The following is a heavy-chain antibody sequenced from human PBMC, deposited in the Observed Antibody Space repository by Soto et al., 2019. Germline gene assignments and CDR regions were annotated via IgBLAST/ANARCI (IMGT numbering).Heavy chain of an antibody. CDR3: ARADLYGGILDY. V-gene: IGHV4-30-4*01. Sequence: QVQLQESGPGLVKPSQTLSLTCTVSGGSISSGDYYWSWIRQPPGKGLGWIGYIYYSGSTYYNPPLKRRVTISVEASKNQFSLKLSSVTAADTAVYYCARADLYGGILDYWGQGTLVTVAS. CDR2: IYYSGST. J-gene: IGHJ4*02. CDR1: GGSISSGDYY. D-gene: IGHD4-17*01.